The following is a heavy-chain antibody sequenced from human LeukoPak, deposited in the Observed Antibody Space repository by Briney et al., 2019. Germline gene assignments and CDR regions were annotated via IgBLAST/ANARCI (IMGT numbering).Heavy chain of an antibody. CDR2: INPNSGGT. CDR1: GYTFTGYY. CDR3: ARGITIFGVVIIPTSI. D-gene: IGHD3-3*01. J-gene: IGHJ6*04. V-gene: IGHV1-2*02. Sequence: VASVKVSCKASGYTFTGYYMHWVRQAPGQGLEWMGWINPNSGGTNYAQKFQGRVTMTRDTSISTAYMELSRLRSDDTAVYYCARGITIFGVVIIPTSIWGKGTTVTVSS.